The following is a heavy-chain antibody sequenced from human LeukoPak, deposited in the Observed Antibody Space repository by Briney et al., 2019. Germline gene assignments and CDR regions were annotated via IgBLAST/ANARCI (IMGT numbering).Heavy chain of an antibody. CDR1: GFTFSSYA. Sequence: GGPLRLSCAASGFTFSSYAMHWVRQAPGKGLEWVAVISYDGSNKYYADSVKGRFTISRDNSKNTLYLQMNSLRAEDTAVYYCAREKQWLVLDYYYGMDVWGKGTTVTVSS. CDR2: ISYDGSNK. D-gene: IGHD6-19*01. V-gene: IGHV3-30*04. J-gene: IGHJ6*04. CDR3: AREKQWLVLDYYYGMDV.